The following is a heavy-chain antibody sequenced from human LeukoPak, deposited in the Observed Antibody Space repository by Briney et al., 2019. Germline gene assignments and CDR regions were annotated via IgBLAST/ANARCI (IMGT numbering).Heavy chain of an antibody. D-gene: IGHD4-17*01. CDR3: ARAVDYGDYY. V-gene: IGHV1-69*06. CDR1: GGTFSSYA. J-gene: IGHJ4*02. CDR2: IIPIFGTA. Sequence: GASVKVSCKASGGTFSSYAISWVRQAPGQGLEWMGGIIPIFGTANYAQKFQGRVTITADKSTSTAYMELSRLRSDDTAVYYCARAVDYGDYYWGQGTLVTVSS.